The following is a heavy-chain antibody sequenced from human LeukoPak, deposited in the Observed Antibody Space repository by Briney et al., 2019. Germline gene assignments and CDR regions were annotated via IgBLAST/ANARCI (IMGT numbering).Heavy chain of an antibody. CDR3: ARDKWVVPAAMRLQNYYGMDV. D-gene: IGHD2-2*01. V-gene: IGHV3-30-3*01. Sequence: GGSLRLSCAASGFTFSSYAMHWVRQAPGKGLEWVAVISYDGSNKYYADSVKGRFTISRDNSKSTLYLQMNSLRAEDTAVYYCARDKWVVPAAMRLQNYYGMDVWGQGTTVTVSS. CDR1: GFTFSSYA. CDR2: ISYDGSNK. J-gene: IGHJ6*02.